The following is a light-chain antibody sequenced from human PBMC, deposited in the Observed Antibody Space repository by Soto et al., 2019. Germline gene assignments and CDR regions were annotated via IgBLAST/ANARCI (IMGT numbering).Light chain of an antibody. CDR3: QHRSNWPT. J-gene: IGKJ4*01. Sequence: EIVLTQSPATLSLSPGERATLAFRASQSVSSYLAWYQQKPGQAPMLRHYDASNRAAGIPARFSASGSGTDFTLTISSPEPEALAVSYCQHRSNWPTFGGGTTVEIK. CDR2: DAS. V-gene: IGKV3-11*01. CDR1: QSVSSY.